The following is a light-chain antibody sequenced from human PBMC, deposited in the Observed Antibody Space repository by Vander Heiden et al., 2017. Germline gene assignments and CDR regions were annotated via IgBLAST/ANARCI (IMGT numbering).Light chain of an antibody. V-gene: IGKV3-11*01. CDR3: HLRADWRTT. Sequence: EIVLTQSPATLSLSPGERATLSCRASQSVSSYLAWYQQKPGQAPRLLIYDASNRSTGIPATFTATGPGTDFTLSMRSLEPEDFTVYYCHLRADWRTTFHAEIKLEIK. CDR2: DAS. CDR1: QSVSSY. J-gene: IGKJ4*01.